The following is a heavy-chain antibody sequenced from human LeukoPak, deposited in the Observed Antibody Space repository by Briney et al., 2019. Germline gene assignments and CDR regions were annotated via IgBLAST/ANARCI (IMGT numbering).Heavy chain of an antibody. D-gene: IGHD6-13*01. CDR2: IFGTV. CDR1: GGSFSNFA. V-gene: IGHV1-69*05. J-gene: IGHJ1*01. Sequence: SVKVSCKASGGSFSNFAISWVRQAPGQGFEWLGGIFGTVTYAPNFQGRVSFTTDESTSTAYMELRSLRSDDTAMYYCGRWRESSSWPPGYLQHWGQGTLVTVSS. CDR3: GRWRESSSWPPGYLQH.